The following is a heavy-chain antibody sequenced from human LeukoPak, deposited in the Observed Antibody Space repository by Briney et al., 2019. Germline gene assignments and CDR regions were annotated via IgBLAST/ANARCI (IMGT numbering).Heavy chain of an antibody. CDR2: INPNSGGT. D-gene: IGHD3-10*01. CDR1: GYTFTGYY. Sequence: ASVKVSCKASGYTFTGYYKHWVRQAPGQGLEWMGWINPNSGGTNYAQKFQGRVTMTRDTSISTAYMELSRLRSDDTAVYYCARDFGYYYGSGSYGVGSYFDYWGQGTLVTVSS. J-gene: IGHJ4*02. V-gene: IGHV1-2*02. CDR3: ARDFGYYYGSGSYGVGSYFDY.